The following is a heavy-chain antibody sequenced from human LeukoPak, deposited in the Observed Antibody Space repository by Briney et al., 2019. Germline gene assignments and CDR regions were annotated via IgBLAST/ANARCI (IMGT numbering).Heavy chain of an antibody. V-gene: IGHV4-59*08. J-gene: IGHJ4*02. CDR2: IYDSGST. D-gene: IGHD3-10*01. CDR3: ARYGGGVLWYFDY. Sequence: SETLSLTCTVSGGSISRYYWSWIRQPPGKGLEWIGYIYDSGSTKYSPSLQSRVTMSVDTSRNQLSLKLSSVTAADTAVYYCARYGGGVLWYFDYWGQGTLVTVSS. CDR1: GGSISRYY.